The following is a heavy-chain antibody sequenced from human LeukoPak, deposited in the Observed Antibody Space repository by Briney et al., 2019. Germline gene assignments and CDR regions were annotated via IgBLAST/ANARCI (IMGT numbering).Heavy chain of an antibody. CDR3: ARDIGYSSSWPTYYFDY. J-gene: IGHJ4*02. CDR2: TYYRSKWYN. D-gene: IGHD6-13*01. V-gene: IGHV6-1*01. Sequence: SQTLSLTCAISGDSVSSNSAAWNWIRQSPSRGLEWLGRTYYRSKWYNDYAVSVKSRITINPDTSKNQFSLQLNSVTPEDTAVYYCARDIGYSSSWPTYYFDYWGQGTLVTVSS. CDR1: GDSVSSNSAA.